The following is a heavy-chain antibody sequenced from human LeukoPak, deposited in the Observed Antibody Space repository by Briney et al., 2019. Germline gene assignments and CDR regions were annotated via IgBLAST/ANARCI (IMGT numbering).Heavy chain of an antibody. CDR2: IHGGSGHT. Sequence: GASVKVSCKASGYTVSSNAIVWVRHGPGQSLEWMGWIHGGSGHTEYSQTFRGRVTLTRETSATTVYMDLSSLKSADTALYFCARGNYGYLDSWGQGTLVTVSS. V-gene: IGHV1-3*01. CDR1: GYTVSSNA. J-gene: IGHJ4*02. CDR3: ARGNYGYLDS. D-gene: IGHD3-10*01.